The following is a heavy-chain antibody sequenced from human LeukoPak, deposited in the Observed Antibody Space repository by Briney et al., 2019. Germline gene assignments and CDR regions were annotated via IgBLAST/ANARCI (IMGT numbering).Heavy chain of an antibody. CDR3: APQTMILVL. CDR2: IKEDGSKT. J-gene: IGHJ4*02. Sequence: PGGSLRLSCVASGFTFNTHWVNWVRQAPGKGLEWVANIKEDGSKTDYVDSVKGRFTISRDNAKNSVFLQMNSLRAEDTAVYYCAPQTMILVLGGQGTLVTVSS. CDR1: GFTFNTHW. V-gene: IGHV3-7*01. D-gene: IGHD3-22*01.